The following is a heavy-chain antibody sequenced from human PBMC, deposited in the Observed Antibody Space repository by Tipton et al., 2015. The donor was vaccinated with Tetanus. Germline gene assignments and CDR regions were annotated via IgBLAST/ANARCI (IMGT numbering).Heavy chain of an antibody. D-gene: IGHD1-7*01. CDR1: GDSISSRNSY. J-gene: IGHJ4*02. CDR2: IYYSGST. CDR3: SSGSGTAISED. V-gene: IGHV4-39*02. Sequence: TLSLTCTVSGDSISSRNSYWGWIRQPPGKGLEWVGSIYYSGSTYYNPSLKSRVTISVDTSRNHVSLKMTSVTAADTALYYCSSGSGTAISEDWGQGTLVTVSS.